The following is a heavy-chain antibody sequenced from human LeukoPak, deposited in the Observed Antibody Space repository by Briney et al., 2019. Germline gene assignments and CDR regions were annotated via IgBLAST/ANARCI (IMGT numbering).Heavy chain of an antibody. CDR3: AKAGWSWYFDY. CDR2: ISDSGEST. Sequence: GGSLRLSCAASGFTFHSYAMTWVRQAPGKGLEWVSGISDSGESTNYADSVKGRFTISRDNSKNTLYLQMSSLRAEDTAVFYCAKAGWSWYFDYWGQGTLVTVSS. V-gene: IGHV3-23*01. CDR1: GFTFHSYA. D-gene: IGHD1-26*01. J-gene: IGHJ4*02.